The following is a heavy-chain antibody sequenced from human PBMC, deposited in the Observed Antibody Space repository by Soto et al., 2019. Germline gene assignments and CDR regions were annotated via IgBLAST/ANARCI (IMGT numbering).Heavy chain of an antibody. D-gene: IGHD6-19*01. V-gene: IGHV3-23*01. J-gene: IGHJ4*02. CDR3: AKSGIAVAGSRDLYFDY. Sequence: GGSLRLSCAASGFTFSSNAMGWVRQAPGKGLEWVSAISGSGGSTYYADSVKGRFTISRDNSKNTLYLQMNSLRAEDTAVYYCAKSGIAVAGSRDLYFDYWGQGTLVTVSS. CDR1: GFTFSSNA. CDR2: ISGSGGST.